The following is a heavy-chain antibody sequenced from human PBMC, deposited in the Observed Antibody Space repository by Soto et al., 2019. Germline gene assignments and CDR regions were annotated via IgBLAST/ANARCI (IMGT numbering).Heavy chain of an antibody. D-gene: IGHD3-3*01. CDR1: GYTFTGYY. CDR2: INSNSGGT. CDR3: ARDTYYDTWSGYLRPPYYFDY. V-gene: IGHV1-2*02. Sequence: GASVKVSCKASGYTFTGYYIHWVRQAPGQGLEWMGWINSNSGGTNYAQKFQGRVTMTRDTSIRTAYMELSRLSSDDTAVYYCARDTYYDTWSGYLRPPYYFDYWGQGTLVTVSS. J-gene: IGHJ4*02.